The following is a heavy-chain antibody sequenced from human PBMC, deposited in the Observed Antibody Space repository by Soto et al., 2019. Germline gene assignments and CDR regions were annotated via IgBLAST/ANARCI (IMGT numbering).Heavy chain of an antibody. Sequence: SVKVSCKASGGTFSSYAIGWVRQAPGQGLEWMGGIIPIFGTANYAQKFQGRVTITADKSTSTAYMELSSLRSEDTAVYYCARIAAAGTMNWFDPWGQGTLVTVSS. V-gene: IGHV1-69*06. CDR3: ARIAAAGTMNWFDP. CDR1: GGTFSSYA. D-gene: IGHD6-13*01. J-gene: IGHJ5*02. CDR2: IIPIFGTA.